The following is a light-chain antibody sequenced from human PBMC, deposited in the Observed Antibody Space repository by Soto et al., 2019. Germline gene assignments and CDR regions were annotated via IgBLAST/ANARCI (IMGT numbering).Light chain of an antibody. CDR1: QGIRSY. Sequence: DIQLTQSPSFLSASVGDRVTITCPASQGIRSYLAWYQQKPGKAPKLLIFDASSLESGVPSRFSGSGSGTEFTLTISSLQPDDFATYYCQQYNTYSKTFGQGTKVDI. V-gene: IGKV1-9*01. J-gene: IGKJ1*01. CDR3: QQYNTYSKT. CDR2: DAS.